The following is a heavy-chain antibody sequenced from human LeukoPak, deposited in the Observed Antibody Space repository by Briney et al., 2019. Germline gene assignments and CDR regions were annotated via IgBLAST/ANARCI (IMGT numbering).Heavy chain of an antibody. CDR3: ARGGDSSGTLGDY. J-gene: IGHJ4*02. CDR1: GGSFSGYY. Sequence: SETLSLTCAVYGGSFSGYYWSWIRQPPGKGLEWIGEINHSGSTNYNPSLKSRVTISVDTSKNQFSLKLSSVTAADTAVYYCARGGDSSGTLGDYWGQGTLVTVSS. D-gene: IGHD3-22*01. CDR2: INHSGST. V-gene: IGHV4-34*01.